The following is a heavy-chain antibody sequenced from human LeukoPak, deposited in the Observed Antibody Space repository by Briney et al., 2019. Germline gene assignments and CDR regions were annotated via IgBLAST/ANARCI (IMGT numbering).Heavy chain of an antibody. J-gene: IGHJ4*02. V-gene: IGHV3-21*01. Sequence: GGSLRLSCAASRFTFSSYSMNWVRQAPGKGLEWVSSISSSSSYIYYADSVKGRFTISRDNAKNSLYLQMNSLRAEDTAVYYCARRGGTGTGWYWSFRDEYWGQGTLVTVSS. D-gene: IGHD6-19*01. CDR2: ISSSSSYI. CDR1: RFTFSSYS. CDR3: ARRGGTGTGWYWSFRDEY.